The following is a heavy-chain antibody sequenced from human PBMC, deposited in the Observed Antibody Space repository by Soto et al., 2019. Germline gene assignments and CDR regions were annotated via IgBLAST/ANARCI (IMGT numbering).Heavy chain of an antibody. CDR3: ATDFVEMATIHWFDY. CDR1: GGSISSSSYY. J-gene: IGHJ4*02. Sequence: SETLSLTCTVSGGSISSSSYYWGWIRQPPGKGLEWIGSIYYSGSTYYNPSLKSRVTISVDTSKNQFSLKLSSVTAADTAVYYCATDFVEMATIHWFDYWGQGTLVTVSS. V-gene: IGHV4-39*01. CDR2: IYYSGST. D-gene: IGHD5-12*01.